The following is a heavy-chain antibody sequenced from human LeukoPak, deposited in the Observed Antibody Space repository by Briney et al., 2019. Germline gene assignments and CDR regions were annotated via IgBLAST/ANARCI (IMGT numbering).Heavy chain of an antibody. V-gene: IGHV4-34*01. CDR1: GGSFSGYY. CDR2: INHSGST. D-gene: IGHD5-24*01. CDR3: ARGRRDCYNGPWFFDL. Sequence: SETLSLTCAVYGGSFSGYYWSWIRQPPGKGLEWIGEINHSGSTTYNPSLKSRVTISVDTPKNEFSLKLSSVTAADTAMYYCARGRRDCYNGPWFFDLWGRGTVVTVSS. J-gene: IGHJ2*01.